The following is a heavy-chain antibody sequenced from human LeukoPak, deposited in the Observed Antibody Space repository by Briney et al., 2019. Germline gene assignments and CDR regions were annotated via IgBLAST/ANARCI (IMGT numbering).Heavy chain of an antibody. V-gene: IGHV3-33*01. J-gene: IGHJ4*02. Sequence: GGSLRLSCEASGFIFSIYGMHWVRQAPGKGLEWLALIWYDGQTKFYADSVKGRFTISRDNSGNTLFLHMTSLRVEDTAVYYCAREWGRIAVAGGPGYWGQGALVTVSS. D-gene: IGHD6-19*01. CDR3: AREWGRIAVAGGPGY. CDR1: GFIFSIYG. CDR2: IWYDGQTK.